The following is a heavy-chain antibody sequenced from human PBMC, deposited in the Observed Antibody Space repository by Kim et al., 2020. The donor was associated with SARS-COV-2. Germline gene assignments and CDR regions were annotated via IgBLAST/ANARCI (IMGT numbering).Heavy chain of an antibody. D-gene: IGHD4-17*01. CDR3: ARYGNGDKYYFDY. J-gene: IGHJ4*02. V-gene: IGHV4-39*01. Sequence: SNPSRKSRVTISVDTSKNQFSLKLSSVTAADTAVYYCARYGNGDKYYFDYWGQGTLVTVSS.